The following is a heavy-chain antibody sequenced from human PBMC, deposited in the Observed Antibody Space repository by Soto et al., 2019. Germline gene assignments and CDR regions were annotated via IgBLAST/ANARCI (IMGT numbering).Heavy chain of an antibody. J-gene: IGHJ4*02. CDR3: ARVSIGGITAAGMDF. V-gene: IGHV4-59*01. CDR1: GVSISSYY. CDR2: LSYSVTP. Sequence: PSETLSLTCTVSGVSISSYYWTWIRQPPGKGLEWLGFLSYSVTPKYNPSLESRVTISLDTPKNQLSLKLTSATAADTATYYCARVSIGGITAAGMDFWGQGTLVTVSS. D-gene: IGHD6-13*01.